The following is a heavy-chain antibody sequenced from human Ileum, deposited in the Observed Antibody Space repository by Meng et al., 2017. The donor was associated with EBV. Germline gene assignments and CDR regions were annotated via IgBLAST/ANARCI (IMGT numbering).Heavy chain of an antibody. D-gene: IGHD3-10*01. Sequence: QGQGQESGPWLVTPSETLSLTCSVSNGSITRDYWTWVRQPPEKGLEWIGYIYYTGSTNYNPALKSRVTISLDTSKNQFSLNLSSVTAADTAVYFCARVSGMVRGVPPRRFDYWGQGTLVTVSS. J-gene: IGHJ4*02. CDR1: NGSITRDY. V-gene: IGHV4-59*01. CDR2: IYYTGST. CDR3: ARVSGMVRGVPPRRFDY.